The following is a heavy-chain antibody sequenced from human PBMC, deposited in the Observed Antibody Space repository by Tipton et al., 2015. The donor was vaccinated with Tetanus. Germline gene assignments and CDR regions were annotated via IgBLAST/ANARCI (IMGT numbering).Heavy chain of an antibody. D-gene: IGHD3-22*01. CDR2: ISYDGSNK. V-gene: IGHV3-30-3*01. CDR3: AREKGGDSSGLTKDYYYYGMDV. Sequence: RSLRLSCAASGFTFSSYAMHWVRQAPGKGLEWVAVISYDGSNKYYADSVKGRFTISRDNSKNTLYLQMNSLRAEDTAVYYCAREKGGDSSGLTKDYYYYGMDVWGQGTTVTVSS. J-gene: IGHJ6*02. CDR1: GFTFSSYA.